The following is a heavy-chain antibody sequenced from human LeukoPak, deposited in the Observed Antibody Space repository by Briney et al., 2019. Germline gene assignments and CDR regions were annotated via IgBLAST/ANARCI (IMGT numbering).Heavy chain of an antibody. CDR1: GGSISNFF. J-gene: IGHJ3*02. V-gene: IGHV4-4*07. D-gene: IGHD4/OR15-4a*01. Sequence: PSETLSLTCAVSGGSISNFFWSWVRQPAGEGLECIGRIYSSGTSYYNPSLKSRVTMSVDTSKNQFSLKLTSVTAADTAVYYCARGYGEATREAFDIWGLGTMVTVSS. CDR3: ARGYGEATREAFDI. CDR2: IYSSGTS.